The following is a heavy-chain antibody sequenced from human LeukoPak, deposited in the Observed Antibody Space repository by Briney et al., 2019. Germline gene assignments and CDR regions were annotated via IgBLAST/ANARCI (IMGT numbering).Heavy chain of an antibody. CDR2: ISSSGSYI. D-gene: IGHD3-22*01. CDR3: AKVHDKKAYYYDSSGYWDY. CDR1: GFTFSSYS. Sequence: GGSLRLSCAASGFTFSSYSMNWVRQAPGKGLEWVSSISSSGSYIYYADSVKGRFTISRDNAKNSLYLQMNSLRAEDTALYYCAKVHDKKAYYYDSSGYWDYWGQGTLVTVSS. J-gene: IGHJ4*02. V-gene: IGHV3-21*04.